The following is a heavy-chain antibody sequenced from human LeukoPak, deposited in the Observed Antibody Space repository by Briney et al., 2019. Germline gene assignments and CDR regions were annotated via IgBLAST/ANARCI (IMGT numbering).Heavy chain of an antibody. J-gene: IGHJ4*02. CDR1: GFTVSSSY. D-gene: IGHD3-22*01. V-gene: IGHV3-7*03. CDR2: IKQDGSEK. Sequence: PGGSLRLSCAASGFTVSSSYMSWVRQAPGKGLEWVANIKQDGSEKYYVDSVKGRFTISRDNAKNSLYLQMNSLRAEDTAVYYCARDADYYDSSGYYRVFDYWGQGTLVTVSS. CDR3: ARDADYYDSSGYYRVFDY.